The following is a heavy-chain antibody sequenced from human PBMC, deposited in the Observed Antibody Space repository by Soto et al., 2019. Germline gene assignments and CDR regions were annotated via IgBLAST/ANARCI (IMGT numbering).Heavy chain of an antibody. J-gene: IGHJ6*03. D-gene: IGHD6-13*01. V-gene: IGHV1-46*03. CDR1: GYTFTSYY. Sequence: GASVKVSCKASGYTFTSYYMHWVRQAPGQGLEWMGIINPSGGSTSYAQKFQGRVTMTRDTSTSTVYMELSSLRSEDTAVYYCARGEGIAAAGTGYYSYMDVWGKGTTVTVSS. CDR2: INPSGGST. CDR3: ARGEGIAAAGTGYYSYMDV.